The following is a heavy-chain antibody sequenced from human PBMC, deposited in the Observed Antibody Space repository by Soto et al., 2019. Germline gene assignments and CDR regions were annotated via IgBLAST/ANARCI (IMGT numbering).Heavy chain of an antibody. D-gene: IGHD2-15*01. CDR2: IIPIFGTA. CDR1: GGTFSSYA. V-gene: IGHV1-69*12. J-gene: IGHJ4*02. CDR3: ARESRYCSGGSCYCLPGIDY. Sequence: QVQLVQSGAEVKKPGSSVKVSCKASGGTFSSYAISWVRQAPGQGLEWMGGIIPIFGTANYAQKFQGRVTITADESTSTDYMELSSLRSEDTAVYYWARESRYCSGGSCYCLPGIDYWGQGTLVTVSS.